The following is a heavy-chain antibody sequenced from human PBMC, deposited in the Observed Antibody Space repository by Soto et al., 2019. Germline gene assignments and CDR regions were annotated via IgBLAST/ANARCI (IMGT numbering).Heavy chain of an antibody. CDR2: INGGNGDT. V-gene: IGHV1-3*01. J-gene: IGHJ4*02. Sequence: QVQLVQSGAEVKKPGASVKVSCKASRYTFTGYAIHWVRQAPGQRHEWMGWINGGNGDTKYSQKFQGRVTITRDTSASTAYMELTSLGSEDTAVYHCARGYCSSTSCQYYFDFWGQGTLVTVSS. D-gene: IGHD2-2*01. CDR1: RYTFTGYA. CDR3: ARGYCSSTSCQYYFDF.